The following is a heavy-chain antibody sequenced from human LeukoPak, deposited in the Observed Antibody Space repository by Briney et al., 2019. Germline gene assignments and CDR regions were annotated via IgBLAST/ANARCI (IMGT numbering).Heavy chain of an antibody. CDR3: ARGREGSGWYWNYYYYMDV. V-gene: IGHV3-48*01. CDR1: GFTFSSYS. J-gene: IGHJ6*03. Sequence: GGSLRLSCAASGFTFSSYSMNWVRQAPGKGLEWVSYISSSSSTIYYADSVKGRFTISRDNAKNSLYLQMNSLRAEDTAVYYCARGREGSGWYWNYYYYMDVWGKGTTVTVSS. D-gene: IGHD6-19*01. CDR2: ISSSSSTI.